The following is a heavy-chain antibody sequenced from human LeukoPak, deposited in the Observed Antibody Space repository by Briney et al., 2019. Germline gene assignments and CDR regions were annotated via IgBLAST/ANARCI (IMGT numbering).Heavy chain of an antibody. Sequence: GGTLRLSCAASGFTFSTYAMSWVRQAPGKGLEWVSAIRSNGGSQYYAESVKGRFTISRDNSKNTLYLQMNRLRAEDTAIYYCAGPRTLTSDFWGQGTLVTVSS. V-gene: IGHV3-23*01. CDR2: IRSNGGSQ. CDR3: AGPRTLTSDF. CDR1: GFTFSTYA. J-gene: IGHJ4*02.